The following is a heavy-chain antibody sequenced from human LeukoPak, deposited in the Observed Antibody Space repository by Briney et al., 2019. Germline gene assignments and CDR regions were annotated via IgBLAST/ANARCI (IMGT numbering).Heavy chain of an antibody. CDR3: ARDLGHYCSSTSCFHDAFDI. V-gene: IGHV1-46*01. J-gene: IGHJ3*02. D-gene: IGHD2-2*01. CDR2: INPSGGST. CDR1: GYSFTSYY. Sequence: GASVKVSCKASGYSFTSYYMHWVRQAAGQGLEGMGIINPSGGSTSYAQKFQGRVTMTRDTSTSTVYMELSSLRSEDTAVYYCARDLGHYCSSTSCFHDAFDIWGQGTMVTVSS.